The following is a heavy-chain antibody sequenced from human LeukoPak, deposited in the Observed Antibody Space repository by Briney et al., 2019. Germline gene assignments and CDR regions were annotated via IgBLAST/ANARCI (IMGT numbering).Heavy chain of an antibody. D-gene: IGHD3-22*01. Sequence: PSETLSLTCTVSGGSISSGSYYWSWIRQPPGKGREWIGRIYTSGSTNYNPSLKSRVTISVDTSKKQFSLKLSSVTAADTAVYYCARELVVITSSWFDPWGQGTLVTVSS. CDR1: GGSISSGSYY. CDR2: IYTSGST. V-gene: IGHV4-61*02. CDR3: ARELVVITSSWFDP. J-gene: IGHJ5*02.